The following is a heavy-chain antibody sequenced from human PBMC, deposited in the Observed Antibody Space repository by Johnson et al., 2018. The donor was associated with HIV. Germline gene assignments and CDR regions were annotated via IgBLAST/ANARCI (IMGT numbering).Heavy chain of an antibody. CDR3: AKDRTNWGDDAFDI. V-gene: IGHV3-30*04. Sequence: VQLVESGGGVVQPGRSLRLSCAASGFTISSYAMHWVRQAPGKGLEWVAVISYDGSNKYYADSVKGRFTIFRDNSENTLFLQMNRLRAEDTAVYYCAKDRTNWGDDAFDIWGQGTMVTVSS. CDR2: ISYDGSNK. D-gene: IGHD3-16*01. CDR1: GFTISSYA. J-gene: IGHJ3*02.